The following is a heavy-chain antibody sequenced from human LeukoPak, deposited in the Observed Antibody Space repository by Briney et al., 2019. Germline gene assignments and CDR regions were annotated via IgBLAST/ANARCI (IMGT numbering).Heavy chain of an antibody. CDR3: ARALYTVTTLFLGMDV. J-gene: IGHJ6*02. CDR2: IKQDGSEK. D-gene: IGHD4-11*01. Sequence: GWSLRLSCAASGFTFSSYWMSWVRQAPGKGLEWVANIKQDGSEKYCVDSVKGRFTISRDNAKNSLYLQMNSLRAEDTAVYYCARALYTVTTLFLGMDVWGQGTTVTVSS. V-gene: IGHV3-7*03. CDR1: GFTFSSYW.